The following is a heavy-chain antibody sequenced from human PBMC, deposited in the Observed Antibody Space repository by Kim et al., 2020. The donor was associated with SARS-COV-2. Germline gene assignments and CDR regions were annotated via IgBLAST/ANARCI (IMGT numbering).Heavy chain of an antibody. D-gene: IGHD5-18*01. CDR1: GFTFGDYT. CDR3: SRDGRIQLCPNFFDY. V-gene: IGHV3-49*03. CDR2: IRGKPYGGTT. Sequence: GGSLRLSCTTSGFTFGDYTMTWFRQAPGKGLEWIGFIRGKPYGGTTEYAASVKGRFTISRDDSKTIAYLQMNSLKTEDTAVYYCSRDGRIQLCPNFFDYWGQGTLVTVSS. J-gene: IGHJ4*02.